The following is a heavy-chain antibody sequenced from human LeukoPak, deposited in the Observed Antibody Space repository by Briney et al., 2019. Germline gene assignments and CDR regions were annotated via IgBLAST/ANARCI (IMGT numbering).Heavy chain of an antibody. J-gene: IGHJ5*02. V-gene: IGHV4-34*01. D-gene: IGHD6-13*01. CDR3: ARKEGGQLVNTRRWFDP. Sequence: PSETLSLTCAVYGGSFSGYYWSWIREPPGKGLEWIGEINHSGSTNYNPSLKSRVTISVDTSKNKLSLKLRSVTAADTAVYYCARKEGGQLVNTRRWFDPWGQGTLVTVSS. CDR2: INHSGST. CDR1: GGSFSGYY.